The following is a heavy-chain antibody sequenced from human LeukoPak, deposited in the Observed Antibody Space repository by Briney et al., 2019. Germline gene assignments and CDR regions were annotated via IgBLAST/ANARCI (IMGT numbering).Heavy chain of an antibody. D-gene: IGHD3-10*01. CDR1: GFTFSSYS. CDR3: ARDTPDKLLWFGELYYYYGMDV. J-gene: IGHJ6*02. CDR2: ISSSSSYI. V-gene: IGHV3-21*01. Sequence: PGGSLRLSCAASGFTFSSYSMNWVRQAPGKGLEWVSSISSSSSYIYYADSVKGRFTISRDNAKDSLYLQMNSLRAEDTAVYYCARDTPDKLLWFGELYYYYGMDVWGQGTTVTVSS.